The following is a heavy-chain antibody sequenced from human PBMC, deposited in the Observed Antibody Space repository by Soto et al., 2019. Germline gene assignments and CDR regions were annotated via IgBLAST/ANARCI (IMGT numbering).Heavy chain of an antibody. J-gene: IGHJ5*02. V-gene: IGHV4-4*02. CDR1: GGSISSSNW. D-gene: IGHD3-3*01. Sequence: QVQLQESGPGLVKPSGTLSLTCAVSGGSISSSNWWSWVRQPPGKGLEWIGEIYHSGSTNYNPSLKSRVTISVDKSKNQFSLKLSSVTAADTVVYYCARAVDPYYDFWSGYTNWFDPWGQGTLVTVSS. CDR3: ARAVDPYYDFWSGYTNWFDP. CDR2: IYHSGST.